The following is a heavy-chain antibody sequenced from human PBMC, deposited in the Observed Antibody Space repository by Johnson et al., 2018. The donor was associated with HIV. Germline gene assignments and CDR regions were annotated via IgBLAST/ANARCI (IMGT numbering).Heavy chain of an antibody. J-gene: IGHJ3*02. CDR3: AKDTSSAGVNAFDM. CDR1: GFTFSSYA. D-gene: IGHD6-13*01. Sequence: QVQLVESGGGVVQPGRSLRLSCAASGFTFSSYAMHWVRQDPGKGLEWVAVISYDGSNKYYADSVKGRFTISRDSAKNSLYLQMNSLRADDTALYYCAKDTSSAGVNAFDMWGQGTLVTVSS. V-gene: IGHV3-30-3*02. CDR2: ISYDGSNK.